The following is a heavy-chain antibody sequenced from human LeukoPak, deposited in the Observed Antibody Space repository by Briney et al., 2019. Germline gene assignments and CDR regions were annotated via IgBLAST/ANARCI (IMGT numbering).Heavy chain of an antibody. D-gene: IGHD5/OR15-5a*01. CDR2: ITGSRSYI. Sequence: GRSLRLSCATSGFAFSTYSMDWVRQAPGKGLEWVSSITGSRSYISYADSVKGRFTISRDNANNSLFLQMDSLRAEDTAVYYCARARGAASVSIWGLSAFDVWGHGAVVTVSS. J-gene: IGHJ3*01. CDR3: ARARGAASVSIWGLSAFDV. V-gene: IGHV3-21*01. CDR1: GFAFSTYS.